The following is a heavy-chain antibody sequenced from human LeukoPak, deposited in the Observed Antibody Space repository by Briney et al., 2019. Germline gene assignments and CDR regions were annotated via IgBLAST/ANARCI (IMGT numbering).Heavy chain of an antibody. J-gene: IGHJ4*02. D-gene: IGHD3-10*01. V-gene: IGHV4-59*12. CDR2: IYYSGYT. CDR3: ARGRGYGSGSLLDY. CDR1: GGSISSYY. Sequence: PSETLSLTCTVSGGSISSYYWSWIRQPPGRGLEWIGYIYYSGYTNYNPSLKSRVTISVDTSKNQFSLKLSSVTAADTAVYYCARGRGYGSGSLLDYWGQGTLVTVSS.